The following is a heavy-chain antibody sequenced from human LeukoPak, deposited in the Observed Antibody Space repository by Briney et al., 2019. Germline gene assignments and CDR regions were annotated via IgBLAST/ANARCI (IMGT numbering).Heavy chain of an antibody. CDR2: IYYSGST. CDR1: GGSISGYY. Sequence: SETLSLTCTVSGGSISGYYWSWIRQPPGKGLEWIGYIYYSGSTNYNPSLKSRVTISVDTSKNQFSLKLSSVTAADTAVYYCARDRNYYDSRLFDYWGQGTLVTVSS. CDR3: ARDRNYYDSRLFDY. D-gene: IGHD3-22*01. J-gene: IGHJ4*02. V-gene: IGHV4-59*12.